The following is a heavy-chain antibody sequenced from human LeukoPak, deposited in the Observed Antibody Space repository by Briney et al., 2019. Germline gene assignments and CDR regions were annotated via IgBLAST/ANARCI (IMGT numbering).Heavy chain of an antibody. J-gene: IGHJ4*02. CDR3: ASGRYDYVWGSYRLNDY. D-gene: IGHD3-16*02. CDR2: ISSSSSYI. V-gene: IGHV3-21*01. CDR1: GFTFSSYS. Sequence: PGRSLRLSCAASGFTFSSYSMNWVRQAPGKGLEWVSSISSSSSYIYYADSVKGRFTISRDNAKNSLYLQMNSLRAEDTAVYYCASGRYDYVWGSYRLNDYWGQGTLVTVSS.